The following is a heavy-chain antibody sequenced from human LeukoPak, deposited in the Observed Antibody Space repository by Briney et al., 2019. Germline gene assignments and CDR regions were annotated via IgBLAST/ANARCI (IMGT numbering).Heavy chain of an antibody. CDR2: IYSGGST. V-gene: IGHV3-66*01. Sequence: GGSLRLSCAASGFTVSSNYMSWVRRAPGKGLEWVSVIYSGGSTYYADSVKGRFTISRDNSKNTLYLQMNSLRAEDTAVYYCASERRCTVTTVCDYWGQGTLVTVSS. CDR1: GFTVSSNY. CDR3: ASERRCTVTTVCDY. D-gene: IGHD4-17*01. J-gene: IGHJ4*02.